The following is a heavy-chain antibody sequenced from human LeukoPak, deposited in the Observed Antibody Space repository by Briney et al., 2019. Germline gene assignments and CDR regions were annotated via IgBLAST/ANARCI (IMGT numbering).Heavy chain of an antibody. D-gene: IGHD2-15*01. Sequence: GGSLRLSCAASGFTFSSYAMSWVRQAPGKGLEWVSAISGSGGSTYYADSVKGRFTISRDNSKNTLYLQMNSLRAEDTAVYYCAKGGIKPPCRCGSCYSFTDAFDILGQGTMVTVSS. CDR1: GFTFSSYA. J-gene: IGHJ3*02. CDR2: ISGSGGST. V-gene: IGHV3-23*01. CDR3: AKGGIKPPCRCGSCYSFTDAFDI.